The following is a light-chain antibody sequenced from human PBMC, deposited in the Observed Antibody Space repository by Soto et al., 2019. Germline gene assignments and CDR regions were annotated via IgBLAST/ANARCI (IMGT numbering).Light chain of an antibody. J-gene: IGLJ2*01. Sequence: QAVVTQPPSASGTPGQRLTISCSGSSSNIGSNSVNWYQQLPGTAPKLLIYRNNQRPSGVPDRFSGSKSGTSASLAISDLQSEDEAEYYCAAWDDSLNGGVEFGGGTKLTVL. V-gene: IGLV1-44*01. CDR1: SSNIGSNS. CDR2: RNN. CDR3: AAWDDSLNGGVE.